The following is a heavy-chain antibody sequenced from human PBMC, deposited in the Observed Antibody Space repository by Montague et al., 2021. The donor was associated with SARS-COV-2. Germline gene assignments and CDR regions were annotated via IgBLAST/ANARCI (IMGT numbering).Heavy chain of an antibody. CDR3: ASGMFDT. CDR1: GFTVSSTY. Sequence: FLSRSCSASGFTVSSTYMSWVRQAPGKGLEWISVIYSSGDTYHADSMKDRFTISRDNSKNTVYLQMHILRAEDTAVYYCASGMFDTWGQGTLVTVSS. V-gene: IGHV3-66*01. CDR2: IYSSGDT. J-gene: IGHJ5*02.